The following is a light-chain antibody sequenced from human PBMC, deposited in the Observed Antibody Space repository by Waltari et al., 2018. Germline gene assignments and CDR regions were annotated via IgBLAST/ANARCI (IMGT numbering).Light chain of an antibody. CDR1: QSIKTN. Sequence: EIVLTQSPATLSVSTGERATLSCRASQSIKTNLAWYQQRPGQAPRLLIYGASNRAAGVPARFSGSGSGTDFTLTISSLQSEDFALYYCQQYNNWPPVFTFGPGTKLDIK. CDR3: QQYNNWPPVFT. J-gene: IGKJ3*01. CDR2: GAS. V-gene: IGKV3-15*01.